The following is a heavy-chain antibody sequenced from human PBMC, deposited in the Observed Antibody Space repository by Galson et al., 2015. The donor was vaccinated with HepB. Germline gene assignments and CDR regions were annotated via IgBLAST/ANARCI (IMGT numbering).Heavy chain of an antibody. CDR1: GGSISSRSYY. CDR3: ARVMDTTMALRGNWKFDP. J-gene: IGHJ2*01. CDR2: IYYNGGT. V-gene: IGHV4-39*01. D-gene: IGHD5-18*01. Sequence: ETLSLTCTVSGGSISSRSYYWGWIRQPPGKGLEWIGSIYYNGGTYYNPSLKSRVTISVDTSRSQFSLRLSSVTAADTAVYYCARVMDTTMALRGNWKFDPWGRGTLVTVSS.